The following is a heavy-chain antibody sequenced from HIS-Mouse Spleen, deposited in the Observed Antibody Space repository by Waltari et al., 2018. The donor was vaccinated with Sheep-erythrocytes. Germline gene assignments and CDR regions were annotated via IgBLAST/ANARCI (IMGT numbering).Heavy chain of an antibody. CDR1: GSTFSGCS. CDR3: ARDEYSGSSLDY. CDR2: ISSSSSYI. V-gene: IGHV3-21*01. D-gene: IGHD1-26*01. Sequence: EVQLVEPGGGLVKPGGSLILSGAASGSTFSGCSGNWVRQAPGKGLEWVSSISSSSSYIYYADSVKGRFTISRDNAKNSLYLQMNSLRAEDTAVYYCARDEYSGSSLDYWGQGTLVTVSS. J-gene: IGHJ4*02.